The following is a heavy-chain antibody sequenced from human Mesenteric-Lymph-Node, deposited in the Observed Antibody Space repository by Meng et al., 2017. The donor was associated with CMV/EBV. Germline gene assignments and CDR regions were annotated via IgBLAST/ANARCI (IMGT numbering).Heavy chain of an antibody. CDR1: GITVSSNY. Sequence: GESLKISCAASGITVSSNYMSWVRQAPGKGLEWVSLTYSGGTTDYADSVKGRFSVSRDNSKNTLYLQMNSLRAEDTAVYYCARFNWGSSRYFDYWGQGTLDTVSS. V-gene: IGHV3-53*01. J-gene: IGHJ4*02. CDR2: TYSGGTT. CDR3: ARFNWGSSRYFDY. D-gene: IGHD7-27*01.